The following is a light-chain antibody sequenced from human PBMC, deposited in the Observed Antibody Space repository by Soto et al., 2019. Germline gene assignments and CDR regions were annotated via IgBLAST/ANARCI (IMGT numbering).Light chain of an antibody. CDR3: SSYAGSSNFVV. CDR2: EVS. CDR1: SSDVGGYDY. V-gene: IGLV2-8*01. J-gene: IGLJ2*01. Sequence: QPVLTQPPSASGSPGQSVTISCSGTSSDVGGYDYVSWYQQHPGKAPKLMIYEVSKRPSGVPDRFFGSKSGNTASLTVSGLQAEDEADYYCSSYAGSSNFVVFGGGTKLTVL.